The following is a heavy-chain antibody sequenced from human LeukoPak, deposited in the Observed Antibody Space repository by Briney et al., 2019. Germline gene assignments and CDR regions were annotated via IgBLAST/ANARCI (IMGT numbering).Heavy chain of an antibody. CDR1: GGSISSYY. CDR3: ARGPTVDYDVLLGYYRFDY. D-gene: IGHD3-9*01. Sequence: SETLSLTCTVSGGSISSYYWSWIRQPPGKGLEWIGYIYYSGSTNYNPSLKSRVTISVDTSKNQFSLKLTSVTAADTAVYYCARGPTVDYDVLLGYYRFDYWGQGTLVTVSS. J-gene: IGHJ4*02. V-gene: IGHV4-59*12. CDR2: IYYSGST.